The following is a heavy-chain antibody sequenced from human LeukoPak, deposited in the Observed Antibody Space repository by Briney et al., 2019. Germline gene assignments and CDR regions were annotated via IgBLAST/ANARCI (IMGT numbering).Heavy chain of an antibody. J-gene: IGHJ6*03. CDR1: GYTFTGYY. CDR3: ARVSSSWYYYYMDV. D-gene: IGHD6-13*01. V-gene: IGHV1-2*02. CDR2: INPNSGGT. Sequence: ASVKVSCKASGYTFTGYYMHWVRQAPGQGLEWMGWINPNSGGTNYAQKFQGRVTMTRDTSISTAYMELSRLRSDDTAVYYCARVSSSWYYYYMDVWGKGTTVTVSS.